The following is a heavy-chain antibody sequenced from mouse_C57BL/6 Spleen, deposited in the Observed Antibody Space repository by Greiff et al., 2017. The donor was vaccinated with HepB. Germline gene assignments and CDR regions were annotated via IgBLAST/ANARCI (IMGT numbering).Heavy chain of an antibody. CDR3: ARRDVYYGSSPLMDY. CDR1: GYTFTSYW. Sequence: QVQLQQPGAELVKPGASVKMSCKASGYTFTSYWITWGKQRPGQGLEWIGDIYPGSGSTNYNEKFKSKATLTVDTSSSTAYMQLSSLTSEDSAVYYCARRDVYYGSSPLMDYWGQGTSVTVSS. CDR2: IYPGSGST. D-gene: IGHD1-1*01. V-gene: IGHV1-55*01. J-gene: IGHJ4*01.